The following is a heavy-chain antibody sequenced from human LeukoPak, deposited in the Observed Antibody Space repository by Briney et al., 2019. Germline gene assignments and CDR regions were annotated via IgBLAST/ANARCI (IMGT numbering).Heavy chain of an antibody. CDR1: GFTFSNYW. V-gene: IGHV3-7*01. Sequence: PGGSLRLSCTDSGFTFSNYWMGWVRQAPGKGLEWLANMKQDGSEKYYVDSVKGQFTISRDNAKNSLYLQMNSLRAEDTAVYYCARDGGHSGYDLYYYWGQGTLVTVSS. CDR3: ARDGGHSGYDLYYY. D-gene: IGHD5-12*01. J-gene: IGHJ4*02. CDR2: MKQDGSEK.